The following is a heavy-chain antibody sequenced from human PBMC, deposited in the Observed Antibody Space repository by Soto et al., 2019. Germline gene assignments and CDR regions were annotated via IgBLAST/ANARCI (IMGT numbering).Heavy chain of an antibody. Sequence: GGSLRLCCAASGFTFSSYAMSWVRQAPGKGLEWVSAISGSGGSTYYADSVKGRFTISRDNSKNTLYLQMNSLRAEDTAVYYCAKEGSTYYYDSSGYAFDYWGQGTLVTVSS. CDR3: AKEGSTYYYDSSGYAFDY. CDR1: GFTFSSYA. CDR2: ISGSGGST. D-gene: IGHD3-22*01. J-gene: IGHJ4*02. V-gene: IGHV3-23*01.